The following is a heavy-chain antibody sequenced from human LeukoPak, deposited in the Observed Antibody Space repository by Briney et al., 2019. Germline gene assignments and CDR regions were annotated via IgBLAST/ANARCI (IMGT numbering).Heavy chain of an antibody. Sequence: GGSLRLSCTASGFSFSDNFMGWLRKAPGKGLEWVSYINSGGDTIHYSGAVKGRFSISRANSKRLLYLQMSRLRIDDTDLYYCARGGSGWTFNHWGQGTLVSVSS. D-gene: IGHD2/OR15-2a*01. CDR3: ARGGSGWTFNH. V-gene: IGHV3-11*01. CDR1: GFSFSDNF. CDR2: INSGGDTI. J-gene: IGHJ4*02.